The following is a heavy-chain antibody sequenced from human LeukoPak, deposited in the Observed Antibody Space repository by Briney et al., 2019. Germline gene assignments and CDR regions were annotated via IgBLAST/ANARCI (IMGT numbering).Heavy chain of an antibody. CDR2: MNPNSGNT. CDR3: ARDVIVAHPGYYGMDV. V-gene: IGHV1-8*01. Sequence: ASVKVSCKASGYTFTSYDINWVRQATGQGLEWMGWMNPNSGNTGYAQKFQGRVTMTRNTSISTAYMELSSLRSEDTAVYYCARDVIVAHPGYYGMDVWGQGTTVTVSS. D-gene: IGHD5-12*01. J-gene: IGHJ6*02. CDR1: GYTFTSYD.